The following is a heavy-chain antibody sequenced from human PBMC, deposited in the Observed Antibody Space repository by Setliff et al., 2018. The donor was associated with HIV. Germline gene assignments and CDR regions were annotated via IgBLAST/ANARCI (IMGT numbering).Heavy chain of an antibody. Sequence: PSETLSLTCTVSGGSIISSTYFWGWIRRPPGKGLECIGNIYYSGSTSYNPSLKSRVTISVDSSKNQFSLKLSSVTAADTAVYYCARLLVAGMLFDYWGQGTLVTVSS. D-gene: IGHD2-15*01. J-gene: IGHJ4*02. CDR2: IYYSGST. V-gene: IGHV4-39*01. CDR1: GGSIISSTYF. CDR3: ARLLVAGMLFDY.